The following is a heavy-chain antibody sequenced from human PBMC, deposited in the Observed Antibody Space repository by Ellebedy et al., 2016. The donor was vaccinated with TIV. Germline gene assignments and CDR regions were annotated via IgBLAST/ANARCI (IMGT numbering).Heavy chain of an antibody. CDR3: ARSDGLYYFDY. D-gene: IGHD3-9*01. CDR2: IYYSGST. J-gene: IGHJ4*02. V-gene: IGHV4-39*01. Sequence: TFSSYAMSWVRQAPGKGLEWIGSIYYSGSTYYNPSLKSRVTISVDTSKNQFSLKLSSVTAADTAVYYCARSDGLYYFDYWGQGTLVTVSS. CDR1: TFSSYA.